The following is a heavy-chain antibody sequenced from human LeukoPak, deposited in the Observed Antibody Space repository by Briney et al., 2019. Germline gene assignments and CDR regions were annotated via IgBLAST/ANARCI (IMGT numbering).Heavy chain of an antibody. J-gene: IGHJ4*02. Sequence: KPSETLSLTCTVSGGSISSYYWSWIRQPPGKGLEWIGDIYYSGSTNYNPSLKRRVTISVDPSKNQFSLKLSSVTAADTAVYYCAKELKYGSGSYFDYWGQGTLVTVSS. CDR1: GGSISSYY. D-gene: IGHD3-10*01. CDR3: AKELKYGSGSYFDY. V-gene: IGHV4-59*01. CDR2: IYYSGST.